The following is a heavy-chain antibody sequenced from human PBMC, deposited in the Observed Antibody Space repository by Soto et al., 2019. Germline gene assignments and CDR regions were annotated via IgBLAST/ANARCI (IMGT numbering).Heavy chain of an antibody. D-gene: IGHD3-10*01. CDR3: ARDSPPGGYYGSGLFDP. J-gene: IGHJ5*02. Sequence: SETLSLTCTVSGGSISSYYWSWIRQPPGKGLEWIGYIYYSGSTNYNPSLKSRVTISVDTSKNQFSLKLSSVTAADTAVYYCARDSPPGGYYGSGLFDPWGQGTLVTVSS. CDR2: IYYSGST. V-gene: IGHV4-59*01. CDR1: GGSISSYY.